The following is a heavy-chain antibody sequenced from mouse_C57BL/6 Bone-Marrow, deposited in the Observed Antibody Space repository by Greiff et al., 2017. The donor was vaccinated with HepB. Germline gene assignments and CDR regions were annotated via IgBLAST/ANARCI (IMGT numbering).Heavy chain of an antibody. CDR1: GYTFTEYT. CDR2: FYPGSGSI. J-gene: IGHJ4*01. V-gene: IGHV1-62-2*01. Sequence: VQLQQSGAELVKPGASVKLSCKASGYTFTEYTIHWVKQRSGQGLEWIGWFYPGSGSIKYNEKFKVKATLTADKSSSTVYMELSRLTSEDSAVYFCARHEEGYYYGSSYRYYAMDYWGQGTSVTVSS. CDR3: ARHEEGYYYGSSYRYYAMDY. D-gene: IGHD1-1*01.